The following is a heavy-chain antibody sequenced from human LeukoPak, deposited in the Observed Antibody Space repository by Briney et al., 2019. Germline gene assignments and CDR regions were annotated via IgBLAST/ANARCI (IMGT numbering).Heavy chain of an antibody. V-gene: IGHV3-23*01. CDR1: GFTFSSYA. J-gene: IGHJ6*02. CDR2: ISGSGGST. CDR3: ARPSSPYYYYYGMDV. D-gene: IGHD1-26*01. Sequence: PGGSLRLSCAASGFTFSSYAMSWVRQAPGKGLEWVSAISGSGGSTCYGDSVKGRFTISRDNSKNTLYLQMNSLRAEDTALYYCARPSSPYYYYYGMDVWGQGTTVTVSS.